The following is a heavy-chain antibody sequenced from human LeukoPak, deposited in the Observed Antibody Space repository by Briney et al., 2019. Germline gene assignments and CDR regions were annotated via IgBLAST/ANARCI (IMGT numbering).Heavy chain of an antibody. CDR2: ISGSGGST. D-gene: IGHD4-17*01. V-gene: IGHV3-23*01. Sequence: PGGSLRLSCAASGFTFSSYAMSWVRQAPGEGLEWVSAISGSGGSTYYADSVKGRFTISRDNSKNTLYLQMNSLRAEDTAVYYCAKYQGGNDYGDYGFDYWGQGTLVTVSS. CDR3: AKYQGGNDYGDYGFDY. CDR1: GFTFSSYA. J-gene: IGHJ4*02.